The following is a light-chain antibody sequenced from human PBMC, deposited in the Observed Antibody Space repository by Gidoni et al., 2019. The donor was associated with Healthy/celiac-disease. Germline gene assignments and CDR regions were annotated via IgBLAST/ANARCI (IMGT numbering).Light chain of an antibody. Sequence: QPPSVSGAPGQRVPISCTGSSSNIGAGYDVHWYQQLPGTAPKLLIYGNSNRPSGVPDRFSGSKSGTSASLAITGLQAEDEADYYCQSYDSSLSGSVVFGGGTKLTVL. CDR3: QSYDSSLSGSVV. V-gene: IGLV1-40*01. J-gene: IGLJ2*01. CDR1: SSNIGAGYD. CDR2: GNS.